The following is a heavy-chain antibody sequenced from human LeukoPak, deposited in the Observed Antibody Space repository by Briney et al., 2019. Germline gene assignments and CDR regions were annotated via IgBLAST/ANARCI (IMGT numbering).Heavy chain of an antibody. D-gene: IGHD3-10*01. CDR2: ISYDGSNK. V-gene: IGHV3-30-3*01. CDR1: GFTFSSYA. CDR3: AKDRNYYGSGSYYNPDY. J-gene: IGHJ4*02. Sequence: GGSLRLSCAASGFTFSSYAMHWFRQAPGKGLEWVAVISYDGSNKYYADSVKGRFTISRDNSKNTLYLQMNSLRAEDTAVYYCAKDRNYYGSGSYYNPDYWGQGTLVTVSS.